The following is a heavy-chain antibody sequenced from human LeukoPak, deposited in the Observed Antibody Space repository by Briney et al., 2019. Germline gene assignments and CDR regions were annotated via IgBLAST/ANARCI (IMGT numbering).Heavy chain of an antibody. V-gene: IGHV3-7*01. CDR3: ARATYEQLGLGAFDI. CDR1: GFTFSTYW. D-gene: IGHD6-6*01. J-gene: IGHJ3*02. CDR2: IKQDGSEK. Sequence: GGSLRLSCAASGFTFSTYWMSWVRQAPGKGLEWVANIKQDGSEKYYVDSVKGRFTISRDNAKNSLYLQMNSLRAEDTAVYYCARATYEQLGLGAFDIWGQGTMVTVSS.